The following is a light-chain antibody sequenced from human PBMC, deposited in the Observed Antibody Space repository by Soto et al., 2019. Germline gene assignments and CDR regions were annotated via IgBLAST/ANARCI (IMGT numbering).Light chain of an antibody. J-gene: IGLJ1*01. V-gene: IGLV2-14*01. CDR1: SSDVGGYNY. CDR3: SSYASRRTRV. CDR2: EVS. Sequence: QSALTQPASVSGSPGQTITISCTGTSSDVGGYNYVSWYQQHPGRAPKLMIYEVSNRPSGVSNRFSGSKSGNTASLTISGLQAEDEADYYCSSYASRRTRVFGTGTKVTVL.